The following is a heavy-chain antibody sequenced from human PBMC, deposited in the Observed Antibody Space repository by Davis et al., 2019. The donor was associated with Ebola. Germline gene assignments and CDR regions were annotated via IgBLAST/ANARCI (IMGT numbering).Heavy chain of an antibody. CDR3: ARDRHYGDYGRGRNWFDP. CDR2: IYHSGST. V-gene: IGHV4-59*12. D-gene: IGHD4-17*01. J-gene: IGHJ5*02. CDR1: GGSISSYY. Sequence: SETLSLTCTVSGGSISSYYWSWIRQPPGKGLEWIGYIYHSGSTYYNPSLESRVTISVDRSKNQFSLKLSSVTAADTAVYYCARDRHYGDYGRGRNWFDPWGQGTLVTVSS.